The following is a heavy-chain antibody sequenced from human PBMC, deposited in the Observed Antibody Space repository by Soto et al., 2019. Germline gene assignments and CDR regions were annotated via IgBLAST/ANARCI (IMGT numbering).Heavy chain of an antibody. V-gene: IGHV3-23*01. Sequence: EAQLFASGGGLVQPGGSLRLSCAASGFTFSSYAIRCVRQAPGQGLEWVSVISGSGGGTYSADSGKGRFTICRDNSKNTLYLQINSVRAEDTAVYYCAKHSAAVAPDYWGQGTLVTVSS. J-gene: IGHJ4*02. CDR2: ISGSGGGT. CDR1: GFTFSSYA. D-gene: IGHD6-13*01. CDR3: AKHSAAVAPDY.